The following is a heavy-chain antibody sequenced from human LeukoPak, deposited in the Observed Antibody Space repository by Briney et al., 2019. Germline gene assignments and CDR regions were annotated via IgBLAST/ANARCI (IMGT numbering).Heavy chain of an antibody. J-gene: IGHJ5*02. D-gene: IGHD1-26*01. CDR2: INTNSGAT. V-gene: IGHV1-2*02. CDR3: ARGAPSHWFDP. Sequence: GASVKVSCKASGYTFTDYSIHWVRQAPGQGLEWMGWINTNSGATNYAQKFQGRVTMTRDMSTSTVYMELSSLRSEDTAVYYCARGAPSHWFDPWGQGTLVTVSS. CDR1: GYTFTDYS.